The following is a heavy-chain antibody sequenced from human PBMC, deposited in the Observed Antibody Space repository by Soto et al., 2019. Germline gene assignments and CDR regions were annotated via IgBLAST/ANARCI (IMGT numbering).Heavy chain of an antibody. CDR3: TTDHTWIQLHTY. V-gene: IGHV3-15*07. CDR2: IKSKTDGGTT. J-gene: IGHJ4*02. CDR1: GFIFSIYA. D-gene: IGHD5-18*01. Sequence: GGSLRLSCSGSGFIFSIYAIHWVRQAPGKGLEWVGRIKSKTDGGTTDYAAPVKGRFTISRDDSKNTLYLQMNSLKTEDTAVYYCTTDHTWIQLHTYWGQGTLVTAPQ.